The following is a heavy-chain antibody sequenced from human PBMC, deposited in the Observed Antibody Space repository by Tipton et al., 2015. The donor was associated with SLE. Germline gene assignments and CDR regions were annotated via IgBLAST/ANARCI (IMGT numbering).Heavy chain of an antibody. D-gene: IGHD5-24*01. CDR1: GGSFTMYY. J-gene: IGHJ3*02. Sequence: TLSLTCAVSGGSFTMYYWSWIRQSPGKGLEWIGEINHSGSTNYNPSLKSRVTISVDTSKNQFSLKLSSVTAADTAVYYCARKVNGQRWLQWGAFDIWGQGTMVTVSS. CDR2: INHSGST. CDR3: ARKVNGQRWLQWGAFDI. V-gene: IGHV4-34*01.